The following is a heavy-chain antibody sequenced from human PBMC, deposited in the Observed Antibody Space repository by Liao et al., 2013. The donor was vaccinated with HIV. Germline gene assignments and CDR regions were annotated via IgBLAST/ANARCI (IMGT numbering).Heavy chain of an antibody. CDR2: IHFSGST. V-gene: IGHV4-4*09. Sequence: QVQLQESGPGLVKSSETLPLTCTLSGGSISHYYWSWIRQSPGKGLEWIGYIHFSGSTNYNPSLKSRVTMSVSASKGQLSLRLRSVTATDTAVYYCARAPMIKDDYYYFYMDVWGEGPRSPSP. CDR1: GGSISHYY. J-gene: IGHJ6*03. CDR3: ARAPMIKDDYYYFYMDV. D-gene: IGHD3-22*01.